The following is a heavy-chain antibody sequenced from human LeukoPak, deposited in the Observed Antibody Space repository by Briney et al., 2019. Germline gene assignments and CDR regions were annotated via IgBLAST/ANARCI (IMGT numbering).Heavy chain of an antibody. Sequence: GGSLRLSCAASGFTFSSYAMHWVRQAPGKGLERVAVISYDGSNKYYADSVKGRFTISRDNSKNTLYLQMNSLRAEDTAVYYCARVGSSRVFDYWGQGTLVTVSS. CDR3: ARVGSSRVFDY. J-gene: IGHJ4*02. CDR1: GFTFSSYA. CDR2: ISYDGSNK. V-gene: IGHV3-30*04. D-gene: IGHD6-13*01.